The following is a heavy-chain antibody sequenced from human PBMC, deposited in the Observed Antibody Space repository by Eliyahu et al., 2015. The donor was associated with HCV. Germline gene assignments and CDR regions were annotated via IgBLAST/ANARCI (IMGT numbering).Heavy chain of an antibody. CDR1: GGSTTTYX. J-gene: IGHJ5*02. V-gene: IGHV4-59*01. Sequence: QVQLQESGPGLVKPSETLSLTCTVSGGSTTTYXWSWXRQPPGKGLEWIGYIHYSGSPNHNPSLKSRVTISIDTSKNQFSLNLTSVTAADTAVYYCASGGGGIAVAGTGGWFDPWGQGTLVTVSS. CDR2: IHYSGSP. CDR3: ASGGGGIAVAGTGGWFDP. D-gene: IGHD6-19*01.